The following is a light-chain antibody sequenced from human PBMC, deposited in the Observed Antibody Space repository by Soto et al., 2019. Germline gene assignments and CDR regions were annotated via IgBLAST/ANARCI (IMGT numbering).Light chain of an antibody. CDR3: QQYNNWPRT. V-gene: IGKV3-15*01. CDR1: QSVSSN. CDR2: GAS. J-gene: IGKJ2*01. Sequence: EIVMTQSPATLSVSPGERATVSCRASQSVSSNLAWYQQKPGQAPRLLIYGASTRATGIPARFSGSGSGTEFTLTIGSLQSEDFALYYCQQYNNWPRTFGQGIKLEIK.